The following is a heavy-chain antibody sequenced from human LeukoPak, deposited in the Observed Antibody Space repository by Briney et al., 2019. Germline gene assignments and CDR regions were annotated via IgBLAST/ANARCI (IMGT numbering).Heavy chain of an antibody. D-gene: IGHD6-19*01. J-gene: IGHJ6*03. CDR1: GFTFSSYG. V-gene: IGHV3-23*01. CDR3: ARDFSSSGWYPYYYYYYMDV. CDR2: ISGSGDRT. Sequence: PGGTLRLSCAASGFTFSSYGMSWVRQAPGKGLEWVSVISGSGDRTYYADSVKGRFTISRDNSKNTLYLQMNSLRAEDTAVYYCARDFSSSGWYPYYYYYYMDVWGKGTTVTVSS.